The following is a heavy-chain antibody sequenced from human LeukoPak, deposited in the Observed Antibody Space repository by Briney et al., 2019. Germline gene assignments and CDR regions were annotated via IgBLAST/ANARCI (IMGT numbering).Heavy chain of an antibody. CDR2: MWYDGSNK. Sequence: GGSLRLSCAASGFTFSSYGMHWVRQAPGKGLEWVAVMWYDGSNKYYADSVKGRFTISRDTPKNTLYLQMNSLRAEDTAVYYCARDRSVRYFDYWGQGALVTVSS. CDR1: GFTFSSYG. V-gene: IGHV3-33*08. D-gene: IGHD2-15*01. J-gene: IGHJ4*02. CDR3: ARDRSVRYFDY.